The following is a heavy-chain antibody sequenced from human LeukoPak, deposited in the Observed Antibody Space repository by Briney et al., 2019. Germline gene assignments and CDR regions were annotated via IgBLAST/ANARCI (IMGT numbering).Heavy chain of an antibody. Sequence: RTGGSLRLSCAASGFTFSSYAMSWVRQAPGKGLEWVSAISGSGGSTYYADSVKGRFTISRDNSKNTLYLQMNSLRAEDTAVYYCAKRAYSLQQSYYFDYWGQGTLVTVSS. CDR3: AKRAYSLQQSYYFDY. D-gene: IGHD2-21*01. J-gene: IGHJ4*02. CDR1: GFTFSSYA. CDR2: ISGSGGST. V-gene: IGHV3-23*01.